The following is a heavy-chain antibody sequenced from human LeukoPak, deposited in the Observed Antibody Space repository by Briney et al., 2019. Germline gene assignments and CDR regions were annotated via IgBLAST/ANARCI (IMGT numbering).Heavy chain of an antibody. CDR3: ARGRGSGELIYYYYMDV. Sequence: KTSETLSLTCTVSGGSISSSSYYWSWIRQPPGKGLEWIGYIYYSGSTNYNPSLKSRVTISVDTSKNQFSLKLSSVTAADTAVYYCARGRGSGELIYYYYMDVWGKGTTVTISS. CDR1: GGSISSSSYY. V-gene: IGHV4-61*01. CDR2: IYYSGST. J-gene: IGHJ6*03. D-gene: IGHD2-15*01.